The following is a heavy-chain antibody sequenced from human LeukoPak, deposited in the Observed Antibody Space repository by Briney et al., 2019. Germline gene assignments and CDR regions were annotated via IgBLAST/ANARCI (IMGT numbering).Heavy chain of an antibody. CDR2: ISGSGGST. D-gene: IGHD3-3*01. CDR1: GFTFSSYA. Sequence: GGSLRLSCAASGFTFSSYAMSWVRQAPGKGLEWVSAISGSGGSTYYADSVKGRFTISRDNSKNTLYLQMNSLRAEDTAVYYCAKVQSYYDFWEYYFDYWGQGTLVTVSS. J-gene: IGHJ4*02. V-gene: IGHV3-23*01. CDR3: AKVQSYYDFWEYYFDY.